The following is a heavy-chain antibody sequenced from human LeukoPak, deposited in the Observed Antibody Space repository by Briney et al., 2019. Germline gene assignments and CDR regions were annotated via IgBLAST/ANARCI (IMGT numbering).Heavy chain of an antibody. CDR1: GYSFTSYW. Sequence: GESLKISCQGSGYSFTSYWIGWVRQMPGKGLEWMGIIYPGDSDTRYSPSFQGQVTISADKSISTAYLQWSSLKASDTAMYYCARQGRYYDSSGYLGGGMDVWGQGTTVTVSS. CDR2: IYPGDSDT. V-gene: IGHV5-51*01. CDR3: ARQGRYYDSSGYLGGGMDV. J-gene: IGHJ6*02. D-gene: IGHD3-22*01.